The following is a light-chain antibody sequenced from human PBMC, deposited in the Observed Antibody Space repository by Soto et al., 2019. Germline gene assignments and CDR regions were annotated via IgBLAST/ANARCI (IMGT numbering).Light chain of an antibody. V-gene: IGKV1-33*01. CDR2: DAS. CDR1: QDISNY. CDR3: QQYDNLLIFT. J-gene: IGKJ3*01. Sequence: DIQMTQSPSSLSASVGDRVTITCQASQDISNYLNWYQQKPGKAPKLLIYDASNLETGVPSRFSGSGSGTDFTFTISSLQPEDIATYYCQQYDNLLIFTFGPGTKVDMK.